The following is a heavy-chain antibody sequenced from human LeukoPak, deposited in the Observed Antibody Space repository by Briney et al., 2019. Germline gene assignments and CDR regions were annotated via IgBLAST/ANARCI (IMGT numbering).Heavy chain of an antibody. D-gene: IGHD6-13*01. V-gene: IGHV3-48*04. CDR2: ISSSSRTI. J-gene: IGHJ2*01. Sequence: GALRPSCAASGFTFSSYSMNWVRQAQGKGLEGVSYISSSSRTIYYANSVKGRFTISRDNAKNSLYLQMNGLRAEDTAVYYCARGEQQLVPLPWYFDLWGRGTLVTVSS. CDR3: ARGEQQLVPLPWYFDL. CDR1: GFTFSSYS.